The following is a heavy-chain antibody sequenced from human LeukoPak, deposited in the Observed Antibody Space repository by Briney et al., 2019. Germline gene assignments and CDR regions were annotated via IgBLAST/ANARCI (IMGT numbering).Heavy chain of an antibody. V-gene: IGHV4-31*03. D-gene: IGHD6-13*01. CDR3: ARVRRRSSSWHKYYFDY. J-gene: IGHJ4*02. CDR2: IYYSGST. CDR1: GGSISSGGYY. Sequence: PSQTLSLTCTVSGGSISSGGYYWSWIRQHPGKGLEWIGYIYYSGSTYYNPSLKSRVTISVDTSKNQFSLKLSSVTAADTAVYYCARVRRRSSSWHKYYFDYWGQGTLVTVSS.